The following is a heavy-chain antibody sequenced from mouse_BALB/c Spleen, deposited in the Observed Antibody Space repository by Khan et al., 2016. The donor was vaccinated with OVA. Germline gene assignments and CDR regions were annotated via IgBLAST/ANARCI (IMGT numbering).Heavy chain of an antibody. CDR1: GYTFTSNT. D-gene: IGHD2-14*01. CDR2: INPRTGYT. J-gene: IGHJ4*01. CDR3: ARRTTGYTLDY. V-gene: IGHV1-4*01. Sequence: VQLQQSGAELARPGASVMMSCKTSGYTFTSNTMHWVKQRPGQGLEWIGYINPRTGYTNYTQHFKDKATLTADKSSNTAYMQLSSLTSEDSALYYCARRTTGYTLDYWGQGTSVTVSS.